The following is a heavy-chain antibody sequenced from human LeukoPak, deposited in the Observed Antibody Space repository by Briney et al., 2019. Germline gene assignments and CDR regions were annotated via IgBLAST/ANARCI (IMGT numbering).Heavy chain of an antibody. CDR3: AKDKYSPVRSMSEAAYYFDF. CDR1: GFSFSTYW. CDR2: IKQDGSEK. J-gene: IGHJ4*02. D-gene: IGHD6-13*01. V-gene: IGHV3-7*03. Sequence: GGSLRLSCVASGFSFSTYWMSWVRQAPGKGLEWVANIKQDGSEKHYVDSVKGRFTISRDNSKNTLYLQMNSLRAEDTAVYHCAKDKYSPVRSMSEAAYYFDFWGPGTLVTVSS.